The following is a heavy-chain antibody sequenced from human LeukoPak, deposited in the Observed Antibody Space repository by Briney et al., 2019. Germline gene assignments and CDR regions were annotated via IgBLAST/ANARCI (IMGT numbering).Heavy chain of an antibody. CDR1: GFTFDDYA. J-gene: IGHJ4*02. D-gene: IGHD6-13*01. CDR3: AKPYIAAVTPWAH. V-gene: IGHV3-9*01. Sequence: GRSLRLSCAASGFTFDDYAMHWVRQAPGRGLEWVSGISWNSGSIGYADSVKGRFTISRDNAKNSLYLQMNSLRAEDTAVYYCAKPYIAAVTPWAHWGQGTLVTVSS. CDR2: ISWNSGSI.